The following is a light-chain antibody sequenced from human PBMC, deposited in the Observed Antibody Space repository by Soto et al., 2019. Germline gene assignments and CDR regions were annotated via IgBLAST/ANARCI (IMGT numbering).Light chain of an antibody. CDR2: AAS. CDR1: QTFSRL. CDR3: QQTNRFPLN. J-gene: IGKJ4*01. V-gene: IGKV1D-12*01. Sequence: DIQLTQSPPSVSASVGDRVTLTCRADQTFSRLLAWYQQKPGKAPKLLIYAASTLVSGVPSRFSGSGSGTEFTLTISSPQAEDFATYYCQQTNRFPLNFGGGTRVEI.